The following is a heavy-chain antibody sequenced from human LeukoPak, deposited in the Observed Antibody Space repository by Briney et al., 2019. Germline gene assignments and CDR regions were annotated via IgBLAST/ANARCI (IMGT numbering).Heavy chain of an antibody. CDR3: ARDSPGALDY. CDR2: ISSSSSYI. J-gene: IGHJ4*02. Sequence: GGSLRLSCAASGFTFSSYSMNWVRRAPGKGLEWVSSISSSSSYIYYADSVKGRFTISRDNAKNSLYLQMNSLRAEDTAVYYCARDSPGALDYWGQGTLVTVSS. D-gene: IGHD1-14*01. V-gene: IGHV3-21*01. CDR1: GFTFSSYS.